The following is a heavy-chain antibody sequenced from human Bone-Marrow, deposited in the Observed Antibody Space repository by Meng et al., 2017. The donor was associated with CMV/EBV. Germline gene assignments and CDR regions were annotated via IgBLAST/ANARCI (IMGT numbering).Heavy chain of an antibody. D-gene: IGHD6-13*01. Sequence: SVKVSCKASGGTFSSYAISWVRQAPGQGLEWMGGIIPILGIANYAQKFQGRVTITADKSTSTAYMELSSLRSEDTAVYYCARKKAAGTDLGLFDPWGQGTLVTVSS. J-gene: IGHJ5*02. V-gene: IGHV1-69*10. CDR1: GGTFSSYA. CDR3: ARKKAAGTDLGLFDP. CDR2: IIPILGIA.